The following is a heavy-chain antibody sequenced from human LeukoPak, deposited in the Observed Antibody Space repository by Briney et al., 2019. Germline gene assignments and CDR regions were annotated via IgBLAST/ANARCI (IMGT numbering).Heavy chain of an antibody. Sequence: GGTLRLSCAASGFTFSSYGMSWVRQAPGKGLDWVSYISTSGSTIYYADSVKGRFTISRDNAKNSLYLQINSLRAEDTAVYYCARDRIYGSGDRRFDYWGQGTLVTVSS. J-gene: IGHJ4*02. D-gene: IGHD3-10*01. CDR1: GFTFSSYG. CDR2: ISTSGSTI. V-gene: IGHV3-48*04. CDR3: ARDRIYGSGDRRFDY.